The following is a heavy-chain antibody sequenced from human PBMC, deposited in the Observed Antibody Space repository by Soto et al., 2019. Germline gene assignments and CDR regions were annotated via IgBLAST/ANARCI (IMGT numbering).Heavy chain of an antibody. Sequence: EVQLLESGGGLVQPGGSLRLSCAASGFTFSSYAMSWVRQAPGKGLEWVSAISGSGGSTYYADSVKGRFTISRDNAKNSLYLQMNSLRAEDTAVYYCARDYYGSGSYLWGPRLDIWGQGTMVTVSS. J-gene: IGHJ3*02. CDR2: ISGSGGST. D-gene: IGHD3-10*01. CDR1: GFTFSSYA. CDR3: ARDYYGSGSYLWGPRLDI. V-gene: IGHV3-23*01.